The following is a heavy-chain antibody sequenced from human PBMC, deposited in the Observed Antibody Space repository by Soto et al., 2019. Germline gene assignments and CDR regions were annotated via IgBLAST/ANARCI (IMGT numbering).Heavy chain of an antibody. D-gene: IGHD3-3*01. J-gene: IGHJ4*02. CDR2: ISYDGSNK. V-gene: IGHV3-30-3*01. CDR3: ARDQNPLVFEFLDY. CDR1: GFTFSSYA. Sequence: GGSLRLSCAASGFTFSSYAMHWVRQAPGKGLEWVAVISYDGSNKYYADSVKGRFTISRDNSKNTLYLQMNSLRAEDTAVYYCARDQNPLVFEFLDYWGQGTLVTVSS.